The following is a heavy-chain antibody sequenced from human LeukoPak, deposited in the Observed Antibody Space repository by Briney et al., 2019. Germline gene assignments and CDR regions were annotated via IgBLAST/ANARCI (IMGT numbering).Heavy chain of an antibody. CDR3: ARGGGAAVSSAFDI. V-gene: IGHV1-46*01. CDR1: GYTFTSDY. CDR2: INPSGGST. Sequence: GGSVTVSCKASGYTFTSDYMHWVRQAPGQGLEWMGIINPSGGSTSYARKFQGRVTMTRDMSTSTVYMELSSLRSEDTAVYYCARGGGAAVSSAFDIWGQGTMVTVSS. J-gene: IGHJ3*02. D-gene: IGHD6-13*01.